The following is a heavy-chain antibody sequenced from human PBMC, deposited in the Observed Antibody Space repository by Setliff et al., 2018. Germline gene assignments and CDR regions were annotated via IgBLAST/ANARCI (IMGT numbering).Heavy chain of an antibody. CDR2: IKSSLEGATS. J-gene: IGHJ5*02. CDR3: TTGPRDSRNYLNWFNP. CDR1: GITFKNAW. Sequence: RLSCSVSGITFKNAWMTWVRQAPGKGPEWVGRIKSSLEGATSDYGAPAKGRFTISRDGSKNMIFLHMNNLKTEDTGFYYCTTGPRDSRNYLNWFNPWGQGTLVTVSS. V-gene: IGHV3-15*01. D-gene: IGHD4-4*01.